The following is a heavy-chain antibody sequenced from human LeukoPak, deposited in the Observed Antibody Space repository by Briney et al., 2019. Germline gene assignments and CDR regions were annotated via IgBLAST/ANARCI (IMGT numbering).Heavy chain of an antibody. J-gene: IGHJ5*02. D-gene: IGHD5-24*01. V-gene: IGHV4-59*06. CDR1: GGSISSYY. Sequence: SETLSLTCTVSGGSISSYYWSWIRQHPGKGLEWIGYIYYSGSTYYNPSLKSRVTIPVDTSKNQFSLKLSSVTAADTAVYYCARESLRDGYGVTWGQGTLVTVSS. CDR3: ARESLRDGYGVT. CDR2: IYYSGST.